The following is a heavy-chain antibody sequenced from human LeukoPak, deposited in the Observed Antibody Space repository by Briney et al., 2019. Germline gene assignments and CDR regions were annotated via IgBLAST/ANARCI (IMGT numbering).Heavy chain of an antibody. CDR3: SSNQTPTQMGDPDDYGGNPPRNFDY. V-gene: IGHV4-30-2*01. D-gene: IGHD4-23*01. J-gene: IGHJ4*02. CDR1: SVSISSGGYS. Sequence: SQTPSLTCAVSSVSISSGGYSWSWLRQPPGKGLEWIGYIYHSGSTYYSPSLKSRVTISVDRSKNQSSLKLNSVTAADTAVYYRSSNQTPTQMGDPDDYGGNPPRNFDYWGQGTLVTVSS. CDR2: IYHSGST.